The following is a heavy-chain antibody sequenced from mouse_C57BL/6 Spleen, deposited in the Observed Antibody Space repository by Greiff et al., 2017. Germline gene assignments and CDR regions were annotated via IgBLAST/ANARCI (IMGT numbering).Heavy chain of an antibody. CDR3: ARCYGNYEDYFDY. D-gene: IGHD2-1*01. J-gene: IGHJ2*01. CDR1: GYTFTSYG. Sequence: VKLVESGAELARPGASVKLSCKASGYTFTSYGISWVKQRTGQGLEWIGEIYPRSGNTYYNEKFKGKATLTADKSSSTAYMELRSLTSEDSAVYFCARCYGNYEDYFDYWGQGTTLTVSS. V-gene: IGHV1-81*01. CDR2: IYPRSGNT.